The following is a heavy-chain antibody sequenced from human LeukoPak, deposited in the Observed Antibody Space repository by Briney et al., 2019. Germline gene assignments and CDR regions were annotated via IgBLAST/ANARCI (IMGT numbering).Heavy chain of an antibody. CDR2: IYYSGST. D-gene: IGHD1-26*01. Sequence: SETLSLTCTVSGGSISSSSYYWGWIRQPPGKGLEWIGSIYYSGSTNYNPSLKSRVTISVDTSKNQFSLKLSSVTAADTAVYYCARQRGSYYYAPFDYWGQGTLVTVSS. J-gene: IGHJ4*02. CDR3: ARQRGSYYYAPFDY. V-gene: IGHV4-39*01. CDR1: GGSISSSSYY.